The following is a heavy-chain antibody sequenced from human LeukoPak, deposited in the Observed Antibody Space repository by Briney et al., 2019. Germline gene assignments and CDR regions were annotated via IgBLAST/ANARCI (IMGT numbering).Heavy chain of an antibody. J-gene: IGHJ4*02. CDR3: AKSWDTVTRGRTYFDY. D-gene: IGHD4-17*01. CDR1: GFIFSRYG. V-gene: IGHV3-30*18. CDR2: ISNDGSET. Sequence: GGSLRLSCVASGFIFSRYGMHWVRQAPGKGLEWVAIISNDGSETYYVDSVKGRFTISGDNSRNMLYLQVNSLRVEDTAVYYCAKSWDTVTRGRTYFDYWGQGTLVIASS.